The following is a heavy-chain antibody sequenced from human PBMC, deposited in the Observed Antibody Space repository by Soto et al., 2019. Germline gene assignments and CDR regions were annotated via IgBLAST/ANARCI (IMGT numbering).Heavy chain of an antibody. Sequence: SVKVSFKASGGTFSSYAISWVRQAPGQGLEWMGGVIPIFGTANYAQKFQGRVTITADESTSTAYMELSSLRSEDTAVYYCASGDSGYVPYYYYYGMDVWGQGTTVTVSS. CDR3: ASGDSGYVPYYYYYGMDV. CDR2: VIPIFGTA. J-gene: IGHJ6*02. CDR1: GGTFSSYA. V-gene: IGHV1-69*13. D-gene: IGHD5-12*01.